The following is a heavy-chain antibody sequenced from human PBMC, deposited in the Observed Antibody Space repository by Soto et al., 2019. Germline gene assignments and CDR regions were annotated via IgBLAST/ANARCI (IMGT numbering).Heavy chain of an antibody. CDR2: IYWNDDK. CDR1: GFSLSTSGVG. J-gene: IGHJ4*02. CDR3: AHGPGTTVTTGYYFDY. V-gene: IGHV2-5*01. Sequence: SGPTLVNPTQTLTLTCTFSGFSLSTSGVGVGWIRQPPGKALEWLALIYWNDDKRYSPSLKSRLTITKDTSKNQVVLTMTNMDPVDTATYYCAHGPGTTVTTGYYFDYWGQGTLVTVSS. D-gene: IGHD4-17*01.